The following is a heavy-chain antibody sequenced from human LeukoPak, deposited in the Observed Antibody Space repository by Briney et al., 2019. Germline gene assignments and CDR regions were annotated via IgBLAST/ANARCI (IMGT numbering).Heavy chain of an antibody. Sequence: GGSLRLSCAASGFTFSSYWMSWVRQAPGKGLEWVANIKQDGSEKYYVDSVKGRFTISRDNAKISLYLQMNSLRAEDTAVYYCARDLSAYYGSGSYFYGGQGTLVTVSS. V-gene: IGHV3-7*01. D-gene: IGHD3-10*01. J-gene: IGHJ4*02. CDR1: GFTFSSYW. CDR3: ARDLSAYYGSGSYFY. CDR2: IKQDGSEK.